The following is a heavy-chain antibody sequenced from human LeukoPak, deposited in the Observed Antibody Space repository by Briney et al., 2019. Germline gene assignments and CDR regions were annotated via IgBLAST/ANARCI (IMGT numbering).Heavy chain of an antibody. V-gene: IGHV1-69*05. CDR3: AVDIEADY. CDR1: GGTFSSYA. D-gene: IGHD5-12*01. Sequence: SVKVSCKASGGTFSSYAISWVRQAPGQGLEWMGGIIPIFGTANYAQKFQGRVTITTEESTSTAYMELSSLRSEATAVYYCAVDIEADYWGQGTLVTVSS. J-gene: IGHJ4*02. CDR2: IIPIFGTA.